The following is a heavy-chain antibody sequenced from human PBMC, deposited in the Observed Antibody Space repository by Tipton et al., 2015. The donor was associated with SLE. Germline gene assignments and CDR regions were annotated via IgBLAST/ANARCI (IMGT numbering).Heavy chain of an antibody. Sequence: SLRLSCAASGFSLSGSRMTWVRQAPGQGPEWVATISSSSNFRYYADSLNGRFIISRDNAKNSLFLHMHSLTVDDTAVYYCATVGSVTWWNIWGQGTLVTVSS. CDR1: GFSLSGSR. J-gene: IGHJ4*02. CDR3: ATVGSVTWWNI. V-gene: IGHV3-21*03. CDR2: ISSSSNFR. D-gene: IGHD1/OR15-1a*01.